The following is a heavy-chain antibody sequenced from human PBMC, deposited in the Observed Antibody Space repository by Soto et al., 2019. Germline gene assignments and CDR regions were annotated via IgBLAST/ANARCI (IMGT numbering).Heavy chain of an antibody. CDR1: GFSLSPSGAA. Sequence: QINLIESGPPLVKPTQTLTLTCTFSGFSLSPSGAAVGWVRQPPGRAMEWLALIYWDGDKRYNASLGNRLTITKDTSMNQVNLTLTNVDPADTATYYCAHRATMTIFGLIIDNVIWFDPWGQGTRVIVSS. J-gene: IGHJ5*02. CDR3: AHRATMTIFGLIIDNVIWFDP. V-gene: IGHV2-5*02. CDR2: IYWDGDK. D-gene: IGHD3-3*01.